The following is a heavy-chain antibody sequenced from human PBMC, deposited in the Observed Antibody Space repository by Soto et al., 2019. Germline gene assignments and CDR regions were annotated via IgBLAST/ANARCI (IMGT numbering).Heavy chain of an antibody. J-gene: IGHJ4*02. CDR1: GYSFDRYG. D-gene: IGHD3-22*01. CDR2: ISADNGDT. V-gene: IGHV1-18*01. CDR3: ARDRSYYYETSGYPFDY. Sequence: ASVKVSCKASGYSFDRYGISWVRQAPGQRPEWMGWISADNGDTRFSQKVQGRLTLTTDTSTNTAYMDLRSLNSDDTGVYYCARDRSYYYETSGYPFDYWGQGTQVTVSS.